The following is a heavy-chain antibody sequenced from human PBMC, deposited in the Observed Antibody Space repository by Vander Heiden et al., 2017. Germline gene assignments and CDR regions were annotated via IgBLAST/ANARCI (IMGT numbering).Heavy chain of an antibody. D-gene: IGHD2-21*02. CDR3: ARVAYCGADCINYFFDY. CDR1: GYTFTGYY. J-gene: IGHJ4*02. V-gene: IGHV1-2*02. CDR2: INPDSGAT. Sequence: QVQLVQSGAEVKKPGASVKVSCKASGYTFTGYYMHWVRQAPGQGLEWMGWINPDSGATKYLQKFQGRVTMTRDTSISTAYMELSRLRSDDTAVYYCARVAYCGADCINYFFDYWGQGTLVTVSS.